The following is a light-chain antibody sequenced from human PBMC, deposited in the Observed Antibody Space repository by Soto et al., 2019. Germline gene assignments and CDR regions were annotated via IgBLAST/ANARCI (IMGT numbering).Light chain of an antibody. V-gene: IGLV2-8*01. Sequence: QSVLTQPPSASGSPGHSVTISCTGTSSDVGGYKYVSWYQQHPDKAPKLMIYEVSKRPSGVPDRFSGSKSGNTASLTVSGLQAEDEADYYCSSYAGSNNPFVFGTGTKVTVL. CDR3: SSYAGSNNPFV. J-gene: IGLJ1*01. CDR2: EVS. CDR1: SSDVGGYKY.